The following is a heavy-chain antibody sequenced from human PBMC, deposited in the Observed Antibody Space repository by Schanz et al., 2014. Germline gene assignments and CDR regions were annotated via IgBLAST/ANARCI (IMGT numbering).Heavy chain of an antibody. J-gene: IGHJ6*02. CDR2: INPNSGAT. V-gene: IGHV1-2*02. Sequence: QVQLVQSGSELKKPGASVKVSCKASGYTFAMYDMNWVRQAPGQGLEWLGWINPNSGATSSAQKFQGRVTMTEDTSTDTAYMELSSLRSEDTAVYYCATDHIAAAGSQYFYYYGMGVWGQGTTVTVSS. CDR3: ATDHIAAAGSQYFYYYGMGV. D-gene: IGHD6-13*01. CDR1: GYTFAMYD.